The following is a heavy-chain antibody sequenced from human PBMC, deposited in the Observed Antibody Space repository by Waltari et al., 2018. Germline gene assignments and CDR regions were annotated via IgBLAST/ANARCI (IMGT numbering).Heavy chain of an antibody. CDR3: ARNYDSSGYYYGDAFDI. D-gene: IGHD3-22*01. V-gene: IGHV3-7*01. CDR2: IKQDGSEK. Sequence: EVQLVESGGGLVQPGGSLRLSCAASGFTFSSYWMSWVRQAPGKGLEWVANIKQDGSEKYYVDSVKGRFTISRDNAKNSLYLQMNSLRAEDTAVYYCARNYDSSGYYYGDAFDIWGQGTMVTVSS. CDR1: GFTFSSYW. J-gene: IGHJ3*02.